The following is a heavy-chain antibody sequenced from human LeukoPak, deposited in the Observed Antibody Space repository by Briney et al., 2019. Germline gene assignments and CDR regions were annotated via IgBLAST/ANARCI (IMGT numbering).Heavy chain of an antibody. CDR2: INPNSGGT. CDR3: ARDRRGLRAGIAAAGSNWFDP. Sequence: ASVTVSCKASGYTFTGYYMHWVRQAPGQGLEWMGWINPNSGGTNYAQKFQGRVTMTRDTSISTAYMELSRLRSDDTAVYYCARDRRGLRAGIAAAGSNWFDPWGQGTLVTVSS. J-gene: IGHJ5*02. D-gene: IGHD6-13*01. V-gene: IGHV1-2*02. CDR1: GYTFTGYY.